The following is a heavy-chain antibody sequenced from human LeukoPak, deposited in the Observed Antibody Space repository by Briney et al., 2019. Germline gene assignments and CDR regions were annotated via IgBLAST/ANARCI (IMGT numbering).Heavy chain of an antibody. D-gene: IGHD3-3*01. Sequence: GGSLRLSCAASGFTFSSYGMHWVRQAPGKGLEWVSYISRSSSTIHYADSVKGRFTISRDNAKNTLYLQMNSLRAEDTAVYYCARALGITIFGVVTGAMNYWGQGTLVTVSS. J-gene: IGHJ4*02. CDR1: GFTFSSYG. CDR3: ARALGITIFGVVTGAMNY. CDR2: ISRSSSTI. V-gene: IGHV3-48*04.